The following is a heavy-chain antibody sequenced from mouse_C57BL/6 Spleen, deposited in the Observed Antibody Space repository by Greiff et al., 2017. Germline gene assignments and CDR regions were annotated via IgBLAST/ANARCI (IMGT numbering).Heavy chain of an antibody. CDR1: GYTFTDYY. CDR2: IYPGSGNT. V-gene: IGHV1-76*01. CDR3: ARGYYGSLFAY. Sequence: VQLHQSGAELVRPGASVKLSCKASGYTFTDYYINWVKQRPGQGLEWIARIYPGSGNTYYNEKFKGKATLTAEKSSSTAYMQLSSLTSEDSAVYFCARGYYGSLFAYWGQGTLVTVSA. J-gene: IGHJ3*01. D-gene: IGHD1-1*01.